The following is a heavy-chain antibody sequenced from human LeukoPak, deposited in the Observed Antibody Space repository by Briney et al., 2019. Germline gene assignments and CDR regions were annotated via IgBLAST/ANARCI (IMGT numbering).Heavy chain of an antibody. D-gene: IGHD5-18*01. CDR2: IRYDGSNK. V-gene: IGHV3-30*02. CDR3: ARDLSGVAGYTYGRGIDY. CDR1: GFTFSSYG. Sequence: GGSLRLSCAASGFTFSSYGMHWVRQAPGKGLEWVAFIRYDGSNKYYADSVKGRFTISRDNAKNSLYLQMNSLRAEDTAVYYCARDLSGVAGYTYGRGIDYWGQGTLVTVSS. J-gene: IGHJ4*02.